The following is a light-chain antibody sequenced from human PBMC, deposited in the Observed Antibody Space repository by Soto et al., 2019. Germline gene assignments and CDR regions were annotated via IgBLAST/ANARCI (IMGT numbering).Light chain of an antibody. Sequence: EIVLTQSPGTLSLSPGERATLSSRASQSVSSSYLAWYQQKPGQAPRLLIYDASRATGIPDRFSASGSGTDFTLTITRLEPEDFAVYYCQHYGTSALFGPGTKVDI. J-gene: IGKJ3*01. CDR1: QSVSSSY. CDR2: DAS. V-gene: IGKV3-20*01. CDR3: QHYGTSAL.